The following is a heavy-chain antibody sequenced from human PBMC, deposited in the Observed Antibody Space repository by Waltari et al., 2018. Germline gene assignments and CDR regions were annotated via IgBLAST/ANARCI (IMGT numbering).Heavy chain of an antibody. CDR1: GGTFRSYA. Sequence: QVKLVQSGAEVKKPGSSVKVSCKASGGTFRSYALTWVRQAPGQRLGWMGGIIPIFGTANYAQKFQGRVTITADKSTSTAYMELSSLRSEDTAVYYCAARHIVVVPAAVSYYYYMDVWGKGTTVTVSS. D-gene: IGHD2-2*01. CDR2: IIPIFGTA. J-gene: IGHJ6*03. V-gene: IGHV1-69*14. CDR3: AARHIVVVPAAVSYYYYMDV.